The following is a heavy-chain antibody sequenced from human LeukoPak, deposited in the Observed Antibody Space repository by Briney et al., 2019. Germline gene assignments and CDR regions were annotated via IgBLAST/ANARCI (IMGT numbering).Heavy chain of an antibody. CDR3: ARGRIQLWFYFDY. Sequence: GASVKVSCKASGYTFTGYYMHWVRQAPGQGLEWMGRIIPILGIANYAQKFQGRVTITADKSTSTAYMELSSLRSEDTAVYYCARGRIQLWFYFDYWGQGTLVTVSS. D-gene: IGHD5-18*01. CDR1: GYTFTGYY. CDR2: IIPILGIA. V-gene: IGHV1-69*04. J-gene: IGHJ4*02.